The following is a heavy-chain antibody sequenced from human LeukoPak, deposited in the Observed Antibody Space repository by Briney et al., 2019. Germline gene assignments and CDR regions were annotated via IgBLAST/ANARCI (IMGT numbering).Heavy chain of an antibody. CDR3: ARELTGGDNFWSGSPRTNWFDP. CDR1: GGSFSGYY. V-gene: IGHV4-34*01. J-gene: IGHJ5*02. D-gene: IGHD3-3*01. Sequence: SETLSLTCAVYGGSFSGYYWSWIRQPPGKGLEWIGEINHSGSTNYNPSLKSRVTISVDTSKNQFSLKLSSVTAADTAVYYCARELTGGDNFWSGSPRTNWFDPWGQGTLVTVSS. CDR2: INHSGST.